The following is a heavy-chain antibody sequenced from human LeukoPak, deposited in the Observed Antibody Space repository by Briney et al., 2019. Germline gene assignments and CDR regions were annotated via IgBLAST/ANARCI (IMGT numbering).Heavy chain of an antibody. D-gene: IGHD6-19*01. J-gene: IGHJ4*02. Sequence: GGSLRLSCAASGFTFSSYAMSWVRQAPGKGLEWVSAISGSGGSTYYADSVKGRFTISRDNAKNSLYLQMNSLRAEDTAVYYCSETDYSSGWYSGWGRGTLVTVSS. CDR2: ISGSGGST. CDR1: GFTFSSYA. V-gene: IGHV3-23*01. CDR3: SETDYSSGWYSG.